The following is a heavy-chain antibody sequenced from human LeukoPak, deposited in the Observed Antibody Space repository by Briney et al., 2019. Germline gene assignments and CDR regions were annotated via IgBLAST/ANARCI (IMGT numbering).Heavy chain of an antibody. CDR1: GFTFSSYA. D-gene: IGHD1-26*01. J-gene: IGHJ4*02. V-gene: IGHV3-23*01. CDR2: ISGSGGST. Sequence: GESLRLSCAASGFTFSSYAMSWVRQAPGKGLEWVSAISGSGGSTYYADSVKGRFTISRDNSKNTLYLQMNSLRAEDTAVCYCAKDGRTHSGSYDFDYWGQGTLVTVSS. CDR3: AKDGRTHSGSYDFDY.